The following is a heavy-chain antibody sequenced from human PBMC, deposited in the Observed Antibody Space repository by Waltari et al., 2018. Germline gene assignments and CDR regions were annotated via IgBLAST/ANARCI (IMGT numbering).Heavy chain of an antibody. CDR3: ATGRAKHDYGDYVPFYYFDY. J-gene: IGHJ4*02. CDR2: FDPEDGET. D-gene: IGHD4-17*01. Sequence: QVQLVQSGAEVKKPGASVKVSCKVSGYTLTELSMHWVRQAPGKGLEWMGGFDPEDGETIYARKFQGRVTMTEDTSTDTAYMELSSLRSEDTAVYDCATGRAKHDYGDYVPFYYFDYWGQGTLVTVSS. CDR1: GYTLTELS. V-gene: IGHV1-24*01.